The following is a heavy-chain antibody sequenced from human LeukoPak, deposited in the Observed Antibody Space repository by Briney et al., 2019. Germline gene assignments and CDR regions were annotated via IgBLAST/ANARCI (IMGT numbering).Heavy chain of an antibody. V-gene: IGHV3-15*01. Sequence: GGSLRLSCAASGLTLNNAWMSWVRQAPGKGLEWVGRIKSKTDGGTTDYSAPVKGRCTISRDDSKKTLYLQMNNLKIEDTAVHYCATGGHYFGLWGRGTLVTVSS. CDR1: GLTLNNAW. CDR2: IKSKTDGGTT. J-gene: IGHJ2*01. CDR3: ATGGHYFGL.